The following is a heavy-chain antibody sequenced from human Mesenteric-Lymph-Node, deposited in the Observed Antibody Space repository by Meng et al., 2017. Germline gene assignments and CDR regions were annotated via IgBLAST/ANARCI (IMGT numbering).Heavy chain of an antibody. V-gene: IGHV1-69*13. J-gene: IGHJ6*02. CDR1: GGTFSSYA. D-gene: IGHD2-2*01. CDR3: ASRGDCSSTSCYYYYYYGMDV. CDR2: IIPIFGTA. Sequence: SVKVSCKASGGTFSSYAISWVRQAPGQGLEWMGGIIPIFGTANYAQKFQGRVTITADESTSTAYMELSSLRSEDTAVYYCASRGDCSSTSCYYYYYYGMDVWGQGTTVTVSS.